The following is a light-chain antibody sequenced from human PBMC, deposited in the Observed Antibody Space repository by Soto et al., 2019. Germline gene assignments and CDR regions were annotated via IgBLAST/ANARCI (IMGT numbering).Light chain of an antibody. Sequence: QSVLTQPPSVSGAPGQRVTISCTGSSSNIGAGHDVHWYQQLPGTAPKLLIYGNGNRPSGVPDRFSGSKSGTSASLAITGLQAEDEADYYCCSYAGRYTYIFGTGTKVTVL. V-gene: IGLV1-40*01. J-gene: IGLJ1*01. CDR1: SSNIGAGHD. CDR3: CSYAGRYTYI. CDR2: GNG.